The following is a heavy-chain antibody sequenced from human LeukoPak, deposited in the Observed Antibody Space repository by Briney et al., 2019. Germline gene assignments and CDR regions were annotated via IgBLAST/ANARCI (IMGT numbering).Heavy chain of an antibody. J-gene: IGHJ4*02. CDR2: IYYSGST. D-gene: IGHD3-22*01. CDR1: GGSISSYY. CDR3: ARGGTTYYYDSSGPRRVSYYFDY. V-gene: IGHV4-59*01. Sequence: SSETLSLTCTVSGGSISSYYWSWIRQPPGKGLEWIGYIYYSGSTNYNPSLKSRVTISVDTSKNQFSLKLSSVTAADTAVYYCARGGTTYYYDSSGPRRVSYYFDYWGQGTLVTVSS.